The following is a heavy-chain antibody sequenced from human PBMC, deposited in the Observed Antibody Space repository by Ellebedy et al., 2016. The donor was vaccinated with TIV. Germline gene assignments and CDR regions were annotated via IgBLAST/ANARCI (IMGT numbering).Heavy chain of an antibody. J-gene: IGHJ3*02. CDR3: ASDPRSYYDSDAFDI. Sequence: GESLKISXAASGFTFSSYAMHWVRQAPGQGLEWVAAISYDGSNKYYADSVKGRFTISRDNSKNTLYLQMNSLRAEDTAVYYCASDPRSYYDSDAFDIWGQGTMVTVSS. V-gene: IGHV3-30-3*01. CDR2: ISYDGSNK. CDR1: GFTFSSYA. D-gene: IGHD3-22*01.